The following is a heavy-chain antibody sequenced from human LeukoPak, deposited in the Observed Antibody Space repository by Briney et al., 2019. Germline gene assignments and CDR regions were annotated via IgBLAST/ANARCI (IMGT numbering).Heavy chain of an antibody. CDR3: ARAAGYCTNPVCWTGFDY. CDR1: GFTFNDYG. Sequence: GGSLRLSCAAAGFTFNDYGMSWVRQAPGKGLEWVSGINWNGGSTTYADSVKGRFTISRDNAENSLYLQMNSLRAEDTALYYCARAAGYCTNPVCWTGFDYWGQGTLVTVSS. V-gene: IGHV3-20*04. CDR2: INWNGGST. J-gene: IGHJ4*02. D-gene: IGHD2-8*01.